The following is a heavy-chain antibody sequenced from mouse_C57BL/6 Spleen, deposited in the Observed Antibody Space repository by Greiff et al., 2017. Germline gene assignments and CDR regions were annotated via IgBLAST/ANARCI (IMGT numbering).Heavy chain of an antibody. CDR2: IYPGDGDT. J-gene: IGHJ3*01. D-gene: IGHD2-3*01. CDR1: GYAFSSSW. CDR3: ARSGEWLLPFAY. Sequence: VKLQESGPELVKPGASVKISCKASGYAFSSSWMNWVKQRPGKGLEWIGRIYPGDGDTNYNGKFKGKATLTADKSSSTAYMQLSSLTSEDSAVYFCARSGEWLLPFAYWGQGTLVTVSA. V-gene: IGHV1-82*01.